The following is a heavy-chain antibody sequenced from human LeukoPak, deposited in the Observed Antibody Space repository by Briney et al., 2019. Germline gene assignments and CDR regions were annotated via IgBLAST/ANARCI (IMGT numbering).Heavy chain of an antibody. V-gene: IGHV4-59*10. CDR3: AKSGGDLLPPLLDY. CDR1: GGSFSGYY. CDR2: IYTSGSA. D-gene: IGHD1-26*01. J-gene: IGHJ4*02. Sequence: PSETLSLTCAVYGGSFSGYYWSWIRQPAGKGLEWIGRIYTSGSANYNPSLKSRVTMSVDASKNQFSLNLTSVTAADTAMYYCAKSGGDLLPPLLDYWGQGTLVTVSS.